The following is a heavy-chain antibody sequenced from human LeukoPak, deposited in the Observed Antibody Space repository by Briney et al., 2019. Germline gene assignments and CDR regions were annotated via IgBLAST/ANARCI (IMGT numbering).Heavy chain of an antibody. CDR2: ISGSGGST. CDR1: GFTFSSYA. CDR3: AKDLSWFGELPHDY. Sequence: SGGSLRLSCAASGFTFSSYAMSWVRQAPGKGLEWVSAISGSGGSTYYADSVKGRFTISRDNSKNTLYLQMNGLGAEDTAVYYCAKDLSWFGELPHDYWGQGTLVTVSS. V-gene: IGHV3-23*01. D-gene: IGHD3-10*01. J-gene: IGHJ4*02.